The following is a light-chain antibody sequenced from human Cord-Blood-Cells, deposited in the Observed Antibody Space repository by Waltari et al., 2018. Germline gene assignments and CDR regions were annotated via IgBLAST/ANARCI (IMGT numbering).Light chain of an antibody. CDR3: QQYYSTPRT. Sequence: DVVLTQSPDSLAVALVEGAAINCKSSQSVLYSSNNKNYSAWHQQQPGQPPKLLIYWASTRESGVPDRFSGSGSGTDSPLIISSLQAEDVAVYYCQQYYSTPRTFGQGTKVEIK. V-gene: IGKV4-1*01. CDR1: QSVLYSSNNKNY. CDR2: WAS. J-gene: IGKJ1*01.